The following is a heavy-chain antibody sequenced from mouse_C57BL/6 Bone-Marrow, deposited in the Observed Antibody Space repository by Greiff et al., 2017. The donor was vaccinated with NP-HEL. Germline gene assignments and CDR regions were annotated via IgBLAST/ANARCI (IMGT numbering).Heavy chain of an antibody. V-gene: IGHV1-26*01. Sequence: EVQLQQSGPELVKPGASVKISCKASGYTFTDYYMNWVKQSHGKSLEWIGDINPNNGGTSYNQKFKGKATLTVDKSSSTAYMERRSLTSEDSAVYYCASHTTVDYWGQGTTLTVSS. CDR1: GYTFTDYY. CDR3: ASHTTVDY. D-gene: IGHD1-1*01. CDR2: INPNNGGT. J-gene: IGHJ2*01.